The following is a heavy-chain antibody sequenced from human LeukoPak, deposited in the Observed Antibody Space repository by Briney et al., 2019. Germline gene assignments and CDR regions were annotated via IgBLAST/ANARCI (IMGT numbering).Heavy chain of an antibody. Sequence: SETLSLTRTVSGGSISSSSYYWGWIRQPPGKGLEWIGSIYYSGSTYYNPSLKSRVTISVDTSKNQFSLKLSSVTAADTAVYYCARQGEPYCSGGSCCGLDPWGQGTLVTVSS. D-gene: IGHD2-15*01. CDR1: GGSISSSSYY. CDR3: ARQGEPYCSGGSCCGLDP. V-gene: IGHV4-39*01. CDR2: IYYSGST. J-gene: IGHJ5*02.